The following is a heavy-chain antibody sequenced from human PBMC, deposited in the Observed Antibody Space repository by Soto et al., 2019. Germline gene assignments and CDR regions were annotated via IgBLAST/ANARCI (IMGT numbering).Heavy chain of an antibody. CDR2: IYYSGST. V-gene: IGHV4-31*02. CDR1: GGSISSGGYY. Sequence: PSETLSLTCTVSGGSISSGGYYWSWIRQHPGKGLEWIGYIYYSGSTYYNPSLKSRVTISVDTSKNQFSLKLSSVTAADTAVYYCARSSLYIPTSSFDYWGQGTLVTVSS. CDR3: ARSSLYIPTSSFDY. D-gene: IGHD6-6*01. J-gene: IGHJ4*02.